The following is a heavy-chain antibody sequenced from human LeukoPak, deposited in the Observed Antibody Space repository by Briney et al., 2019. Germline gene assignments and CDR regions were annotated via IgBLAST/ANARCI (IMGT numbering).Heavy chain of an antibody. CDR1: GGSTSSYY. Sequence: PSETLSLTCTVSGGSTSSYYWSWIRQPPGKGLEWIGYIYYTGSTNYNPSLKSRVTISVDTSKNQFSLKLSSVTAADTAEYYCARLGNNLGATTFGWFDPWGQGTLVTVSS. V-gene: IGHV4-59*08. CDR2: IYYTGST. J-gene: IGHJ5*02. CDR3: ARLGNNLGATTFGWFDP. D-gene: IGHD1-26*01.